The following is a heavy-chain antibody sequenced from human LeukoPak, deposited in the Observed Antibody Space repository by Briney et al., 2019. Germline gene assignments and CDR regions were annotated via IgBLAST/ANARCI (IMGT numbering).Heavy chain of an antibody. J-gene: IGHJ4*02. V-gene: IGHV3-48*01. D-gene: IGHD4-23*01. CDR1: GFTFSSYG. CDR2: ISTTSSTI. Sequence: GGSLRLSCAASGFTFSSYGMNWVRQAPGKGLEWVSYISTTSSTIYFADSVKGRFTVSRDNAKNSLYLQMNSLRAEDTAVYYCAKDFYGGNSGVDYWGQGTLVTVSS. CDR3: AKDFYGGNSGVDY.